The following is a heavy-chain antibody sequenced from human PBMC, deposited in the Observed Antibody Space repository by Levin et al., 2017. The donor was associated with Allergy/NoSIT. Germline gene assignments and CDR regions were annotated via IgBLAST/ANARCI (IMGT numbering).Heavy chain of an antibody. J-gene: IGHJ5*02. CDR2: INEDGSAK. D-gene: IGHD3-10*01. Sequence: GESLKISCVVSGFSFSSSWMSWVRQAPGKGLEWVANINEDGSAKYYVDSVKGRFTVSRNNAENSLYLQMDDLRAEDTALYYCARDVTMGGEAWGQGTLVTVSS. CDR1: GFSFSSSW. CDR3: ARDVTMGGEA. V-gene: IGHV3-7*03.